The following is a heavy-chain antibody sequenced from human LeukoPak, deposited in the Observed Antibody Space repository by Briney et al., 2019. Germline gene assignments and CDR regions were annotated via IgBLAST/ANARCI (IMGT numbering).Heavy chain of an antibody. CDR1: GFTFSSYA. Sequence: GGSLRLSCAASGFTFSSYAMSWVRQAPGKGLEWGSVIYSGGSTYYTDSVKGRFTISRDKSKNTLYLQMNSLRAEDTAVYYCATDLLHPFDYWGQGTLVTVSS. CDR3: ATDLLHPFDY. D-gene: IGHD1-26*01. V-gene: IGHV3-66*01. CDR2: IYSGGST. J-gene: IGHJ4*02.